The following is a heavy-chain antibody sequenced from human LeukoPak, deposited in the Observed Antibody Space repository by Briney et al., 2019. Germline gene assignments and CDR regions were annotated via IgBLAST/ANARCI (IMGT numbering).Heavy chain of an antibody. CDR2: INPSGGST. Sequence: ASVKVSCKASGHTFTSYYMHWVRQAPGQGLEWMGIINPSGGSTSYAQKFQGRVTMTRDMSTSTVYMELSSLRSEDTAVYYCARVGQQQLVLGGFDPWGQGTLVTVSS. D-gene: IGHD6-13*01. J-gene: IGHJ5*02. CDR1: GHTFTSYY. V-gene: IGHV1-46*01. CDR3: ARVGQQQLVLGGFDP.